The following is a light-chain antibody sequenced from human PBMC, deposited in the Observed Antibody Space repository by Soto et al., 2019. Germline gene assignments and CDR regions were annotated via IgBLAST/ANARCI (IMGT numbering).Light chain of an antibody. V-gene: IGKV3-15*01. CDR1: QSVTAN. Sequence: EIVMTQSPATLSVSPGERATLSCGASQSVTANLAWYQQKPGQAPRLLIYGASTRATGIPARFSGSGSGTEFTLTISSMQSEDFALYYCQQYDNWPLTFGGGTKVEIK. CDR3: QQYDNWPLT. J-gene: IGKJ4*01. CDR2: GAS.